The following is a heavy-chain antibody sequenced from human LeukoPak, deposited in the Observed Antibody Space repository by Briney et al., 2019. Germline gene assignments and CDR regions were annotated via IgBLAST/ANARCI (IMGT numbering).Heavy chain of an antibody. CDR3: TRGLTFGGVIVIPT. CDR2: IRSKANNYAT. V-gene: IGHV3-73*01. CDR1: GFTFSGSA. J-gene: IGHJ4*02. D-gene: IGHD3-16*02. Sequence: GGSLRLSCAASGFTFSGSAMHWVRQASGKGLEWVGRIRSKANNYATLYGVSVKGRFTISSDDSRNTTYLQMNSLTTEDTAVYYCTRGLTFGGVIVIPTWGQGTLVTVSS.